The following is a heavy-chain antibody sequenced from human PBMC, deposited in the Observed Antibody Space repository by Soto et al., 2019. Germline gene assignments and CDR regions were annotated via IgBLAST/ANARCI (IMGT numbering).Heavy chain of an antibody. V-gene: IGHV1-69*13. CDR3: AISLSRLPPADFDY. CDR1: GRPFSSYA. Sequence: SVKVSCKASGRPFSSYAISWVRQAPGQGLEWMGGIIPIFGTANYAQKFQGRVTITADESTSTAYMELSSLRSEDTAVYYCAISLSRLPPADFDYWGQGTLVTVSS. J-gene: IGHJ4*02. D-gene: IGHD2-15*01. CDR2: IIPIFGTA.